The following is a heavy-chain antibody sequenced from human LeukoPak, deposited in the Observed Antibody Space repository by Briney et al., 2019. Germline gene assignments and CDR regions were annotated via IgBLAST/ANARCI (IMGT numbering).Heavy chain of an antibody. J-gene: IGHJ4*02. V-gene: IGHV4-61*01. D-gene: IGHD2-2*01. CDR2: VYYSGST. CDR3: ARTVAAMNHFDY. Sequence: SETLSLACTVSGGSVSSNTYYWSWIRQPPGKGLQWIGYVYYSGSTNYNPSLKSRVTISVDTSKNQFFLNLDSVIAADTAVYYCARTVAAMNHFDYWGQGTLVAVSS. CDR1: GGSVSSNTYY.